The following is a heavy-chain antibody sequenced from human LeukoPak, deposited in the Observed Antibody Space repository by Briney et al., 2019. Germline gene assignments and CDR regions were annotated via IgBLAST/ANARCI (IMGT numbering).Heavy chain of an antibody. CDR1: GGSISDNY. CDR3: ARDFADCSGGSCSSRFDP. Sequence: SETLSLTCSVSGGSISDNYWSWIRQPPGKGLEWIGDIYYTGSTNYNPSLKSRVTISVDTSKNQFSLKLRSVTAADTAVYYCARDFADCSGGSCSSRFDPWGQGTLVTVSS. J-gene: IGHJ5*02. V-gene: IGHV4-59*01. CDR2: IYYTGST. D-gene: IGHD2-15*01.